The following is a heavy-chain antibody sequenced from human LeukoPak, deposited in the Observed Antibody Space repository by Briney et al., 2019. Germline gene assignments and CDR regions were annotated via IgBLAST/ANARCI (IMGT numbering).Heavy chain of an antibody. CDR1: GGSISSYY. CDR2: IYSSGRT. J-gene: IGHJ6*01. V-gene: IGHV4-59*01. Sequence: PSETLSLTCTVSGGSISSYYWSWIRQPPGKGLEWIGYIYSSGRTNDNPSLKRRVTISVDTSKNQFSLKLSSVTAADTAVYYCARYYYYGMDVWGQGTTVTVSS. CDR3: ARYYYYGMDV.